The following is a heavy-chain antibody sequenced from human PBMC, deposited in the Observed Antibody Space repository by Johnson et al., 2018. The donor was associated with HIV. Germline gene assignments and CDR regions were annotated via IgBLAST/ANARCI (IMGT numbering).Heavy chain of an antibody. J-gene: IGHJ3*02. CDR2: ISSSGDII. D-gene: IGHD3-10*02. CDR3: AKDLTYVISALDI. V-gene: IGHV3-48*01. Sequence: VQLVESGGGLVKPGGSLRLSCAASGFTLTNARMKWVRQAPGKGLEWLSFISSSGDIIRYADSVRGRFTISRDNSKNTLYLQMNSLRAEDTAVYYCAKDLTYVISALDIWGQGTVVTVSS. CDR1: GFTLTNAR.